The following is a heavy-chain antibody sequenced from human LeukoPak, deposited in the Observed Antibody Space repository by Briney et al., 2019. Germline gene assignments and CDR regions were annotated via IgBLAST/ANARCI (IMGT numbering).Heavy chain of an antibody. J-gene: IGHJ6*02. CDR2: ISGSGGST. CDR1: GFTFSSYA. V-gene: IGHV3-23*01. Sequence: GGSLRLSCAASGFTFSSYAMSWVRQAPGKGLEWVSAISGSGGSTYYADSVKGRFTISRDNSKNTLYLQMNSLRAEVTAVYYCAKAAHSSSWKGYGMDVWGQGTTVTVSS. CDR3: AKAAHSSSWKGYGMDV. D-gene: IGHD6-13*01.